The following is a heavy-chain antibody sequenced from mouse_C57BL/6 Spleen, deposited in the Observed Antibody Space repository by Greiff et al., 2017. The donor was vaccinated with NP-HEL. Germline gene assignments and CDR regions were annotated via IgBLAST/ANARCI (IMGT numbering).Heavy chain of an antibody. J-gene: IGHJ2*01. D-gene: IGHD2-4*01. CDR3: ARYDYYYFDY. V-gene: IGHV1-50*01. Sequence: QVQLQQPGAELVKPGASVKLSCKASGYTFTSYWMQWVKQRPGQGLEWIGEIDPYDSYTNYNQKFKGKATLTVDTSSSPAYMQLSSLTSEDAAVYYCARYDYYYFDYWGQGTTLTVSS. CDR1: GYTFTSYW. CDR2: IDPYDSYT.